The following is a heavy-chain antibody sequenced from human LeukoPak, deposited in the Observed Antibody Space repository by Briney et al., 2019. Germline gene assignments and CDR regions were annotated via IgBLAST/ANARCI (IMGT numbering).Heavy chain of an antibody. CDR2: IYYSGST. CDR3: ARGVAVYRGLDY. Sequence: SETLSLTCTVSGGSISSSSYYWGWIRQPPGKGLEWIGSIYYSGSTYYNPSLKSRVTISVDTSKNQFSLKLSSVTAADTAVYYCARGVAVYRGLDYWGQGTLVTVSS. CDR1: GGSISSSSYY. V-gene: IGHV4-39*07. D-gene: IGHD6-19*01. J-gene: IGHJ4*02.